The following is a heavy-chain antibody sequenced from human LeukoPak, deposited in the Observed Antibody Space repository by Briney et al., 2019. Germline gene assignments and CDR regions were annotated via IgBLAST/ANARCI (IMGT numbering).Heavy chain of an antibody. CDR3: ATVKQRLVPGYYYYYCMDV. CDR2: FDPEDGET. CDR1: GHTLTELS. J-gene: IGHJ6*03. V-gene: IGHV1-24*01. Sequence: ASVKVSCKVSGHTLTELSMHWVRQAPGKGLEWMGGFDPEDGETIYAQKFQGRVTMTEDTSTDTAYMELSSLRSEDTAVYYCATVKQRLVPGYYYYYCMDVWGKGTTVTVSS. D-gene: IGHD6-13*01.